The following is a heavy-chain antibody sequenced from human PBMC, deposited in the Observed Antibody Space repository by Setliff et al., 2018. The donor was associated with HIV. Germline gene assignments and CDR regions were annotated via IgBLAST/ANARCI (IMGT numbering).Heavy chain of an antibody. J-gene: IGHJ6*02. V-gene: IGHV4-34*01. CDR1: DSGTYY. CDR2: IDHRGRP. CDR3: AREDYYYYGMDV. Sequence: PSETLSLTCTVSDSGTYYWSWIRQPPGKGLEWIGEIDHRGRPKYNPSLNSRVTMSVDKSKNRFSLRMRSVTAADTAVYYCAREDYYYYGMDVWGQGTTVTVSS.